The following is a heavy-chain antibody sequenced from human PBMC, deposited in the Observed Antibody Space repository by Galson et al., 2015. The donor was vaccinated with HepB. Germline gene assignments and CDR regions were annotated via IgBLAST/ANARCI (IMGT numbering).Heavy chain of an antibody. CDR2: INPSGDRT. J-gene: IGHJ4*02. V-gene: IGHV1-46*03. D-gene: IGHD6-13*01. Sequence: SVKVSCKASGDTFSSHFMHWVRQAPGQGLEWVGAINPSGDRTWYAQKFQGRVTMTRDTSTNTVYMELPSLRSEDTAVYSCAREIATSGSKNFDYWGQGTLVAVSS. CDR3: AREIATSGSKNFDY. CDR1: GDTFSSHF.